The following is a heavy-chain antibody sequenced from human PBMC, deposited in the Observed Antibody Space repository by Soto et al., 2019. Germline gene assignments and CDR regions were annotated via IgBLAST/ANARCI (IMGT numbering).Heavy chain of an antibody. CDR2: IDPSDSYT. CDR1: GYSFTSYL. Sequence: GESLKTYFKGSGYSFTSYLSSWVRQMAGKGLEWMGRIDPSDSYTNYSPSFQGHVTISADKSISTAYLQWSSLKASDTDMYYCAGGYYGMDVWSQGKTVTV. J-gene: IGHJ6*02. CDR3: AGGYYGMDV. V-gene: IGHV5-10-1*01. D-gene: IGHD3-10*01.